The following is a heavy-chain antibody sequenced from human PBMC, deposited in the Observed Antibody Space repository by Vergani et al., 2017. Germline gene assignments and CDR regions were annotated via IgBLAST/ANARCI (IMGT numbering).Heavy chain of an antibody. J-gene: IGHJ5*02. V-gene: IGHV4-34*01. CDR3: ARDLKLELQPGGWIDP. CDR1: GGSFSGYY. D-gene: IGHD1-7*01. Sequence: QVQLQQWGAGLLKPSETLSLTCAVYGGSFSGYYWSWIRQPPGKGLEWIGEINHSGSTNYNPSLKSRVTISVDTSKNQFSLKLSSVTAADTAVYYCARDLKLELQPGGWIDPWGQGTLVTVSS. CDR2: INHSGST.